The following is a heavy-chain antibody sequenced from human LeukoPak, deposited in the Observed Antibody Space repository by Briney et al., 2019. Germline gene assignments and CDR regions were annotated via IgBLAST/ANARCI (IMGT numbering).Heavy chain of an antibody. V-gene: IGHV3-30*02. CDR3: AKDRDGRWGGDAFDI. CDR1: GFTFSSYG. D-gene: IGHD3-16*01. Sequence: GGSLRLSCAASGFTFSSYGMHWVRQAPGKRLEWMAFIRYDGSNKYYADSVKGRFTISRDNSKNTLYLQMNSLRAEDTAVYYWAKDRDGRWGGDAFDIWGQGTMVTVSS. CDR2: IRYDGSNK. J-gene: IGHJ3*02.